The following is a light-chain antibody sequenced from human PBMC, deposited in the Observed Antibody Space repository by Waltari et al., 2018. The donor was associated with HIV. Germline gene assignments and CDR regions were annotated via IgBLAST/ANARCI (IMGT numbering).Light chain of an antibody. V-gene: IGLV2-14*01. Sequence: QSPLYQPASVSGSPGQPITIPCSGVSHKIDFYNFVSWYQLRPGKAPQLIIFGVTRRPSGISSRFSGSTSGGTASLTISDLQIEDEADYFCSSFAGTGTPMFGGGTKLTVL. CDR3: SSFAGTGTPM. CDR1: SHKIDFYNF. J-gene: IGLJ3*02. CDR2: GVT.